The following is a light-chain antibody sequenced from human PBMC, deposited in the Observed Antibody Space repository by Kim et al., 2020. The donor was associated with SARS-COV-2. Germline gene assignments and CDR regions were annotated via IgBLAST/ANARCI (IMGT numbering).Light chain of an antibody. V-gene: IGKV1-27*01. Sequence: ASVGSRVTITRRASAGLSNSFDWYRHKPGQGPMLLMYGEYAFRCAVPTPVRGSGSGTDFTLTLSSLQPEDAATSFYYKHNRAHWTFGQGTKVEIK. CDR2: GEY. J-gene: IGKJ1*01. CDR1: AGLSNS. CDR3: YKHNRAHWT.